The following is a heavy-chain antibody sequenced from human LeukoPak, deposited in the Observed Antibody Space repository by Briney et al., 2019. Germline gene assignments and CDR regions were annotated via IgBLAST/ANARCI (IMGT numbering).Heavy chain of an antibody. CDR2: INPNSGNT. CDR3: ARGRSVGYYFDY. V-gene: IGHV1-8*01. CDR1: GYTFTSYD. Sequence: ASVKASCKASGYTFTSYDINWVRQATGQGLEWMGRINPNSGNTAYAQKFQGRVTMTRNTSISTVYMELSSLRSEDTAVYYCARGRSVGYYFDYWGQGTLVTVSS. D-gene: IGHD6-13*01. J-gene: IGHJ4*02.